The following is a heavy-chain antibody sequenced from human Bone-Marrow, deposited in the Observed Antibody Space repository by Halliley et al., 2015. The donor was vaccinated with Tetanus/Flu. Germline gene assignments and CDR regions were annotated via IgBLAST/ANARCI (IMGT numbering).Heavy chain of an antibody. CDR3: AGGTLATCHTRQLDY. D-gene: IGHD3-3*02. V-gene: IGHV4-59*08. CDR2: IFYSGNT. CDR1: GGSISSYY. J-gene: IGHJ4*02. Sequence: TLSLTCAVSGGSISSYYWNWIRQPSGKRLEWIGFIFYSGNTMYNPSFKSRVTMSVDTSKNQFSLKLNSVSATDTAVYFCAGGTLATCHTRQLDYWGQGSLVSVSS.